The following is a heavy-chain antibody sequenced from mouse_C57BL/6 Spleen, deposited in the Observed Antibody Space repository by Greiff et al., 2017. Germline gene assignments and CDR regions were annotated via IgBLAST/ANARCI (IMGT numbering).Heavy chain of an antibody. V-gene: IGHV1-20*01. D-gene: IGHD1-1*01. CDR2: INPYNGDT. J-gene: IGHJ1*03. CDR3: ARIGIYYGSSHWYFDV. Sequence: VQLQQSGPELVKPGDSVKISCKASGYSFTGYFMNWVMQSHGKSLEWIGRINPYNGDTFYNQKFKGKATLTVDKSSSTAHMELRRLTSEDSAVYYCARIGIYYGSSHWYFDVWGTGTTVTVSS. CDR1: GYSFTGYF.